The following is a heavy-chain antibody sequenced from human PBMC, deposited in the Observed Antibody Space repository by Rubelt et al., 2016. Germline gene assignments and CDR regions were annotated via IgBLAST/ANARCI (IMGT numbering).Heavy chain of an antibody. CDR1: GFTFSSYA. Sequence: GRSLRLSCAASGFTFSSYAMHWARQAPGKGLEWVAVISYDGSNKYYADSVKGRFTISRDNSKNTLYLQMNSLRAEDTAVYYCARDRPTYSGYENDYYYYYYGMDVWGQGTTVTVSS. CDR3: ARDRPTYSGYENDYYYYYYGMDV. D-gene: IGHD5-12*01. CDR2: ISYDGSNK. V-gene: IGHV3-30*04. J-gene: IGHJ6*02.